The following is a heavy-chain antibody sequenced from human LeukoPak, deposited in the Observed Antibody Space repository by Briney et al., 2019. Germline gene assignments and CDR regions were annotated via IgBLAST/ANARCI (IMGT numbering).Heavy chain of an antibody. CDR2: IYHSGST. CDR1: GGSISSYY. CDR3: ARGGVSWYFDL. D-gene: IGHD3-10*01. V-gene: IGHV4-59*01. Sequence: PSETLSLTCTVSGGSISSYYWNWIRQPPGKGLEWIEYIYHSGSTNYSPSLKSRVTISVDTSKNQFSLTLSSVTAADTALYYCARGGVSWYFDLWGRGTLVTVSS. J-gene: IGHJ2*01.